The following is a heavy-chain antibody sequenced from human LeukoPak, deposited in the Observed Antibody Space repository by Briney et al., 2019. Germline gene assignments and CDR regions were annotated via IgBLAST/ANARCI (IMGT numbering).Heavy chain of an antibody. CDR3: ARDLDYGDFTFFDY. J-gene: IGHJ4*02. CDR2: ISPSGGST. V-gene: IGHV1-46*01. D-gene: IGHD4-17*01. CDR1: GYTFTSNY. Sequence: ASVTVSCKAFGYTFTSNYMHWVRQAPGQGPEWMGVISPSGGSTTYAQKLQGRVTMTTDTSTSTAYMELRSLRSDDTAVYYCARDLDYGDFTFFDYWGQGTLVTVSS.